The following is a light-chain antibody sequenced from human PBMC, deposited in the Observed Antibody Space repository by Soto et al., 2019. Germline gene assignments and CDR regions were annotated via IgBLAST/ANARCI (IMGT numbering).Light chain of an antibody. Sequence: QPVLTQPPSVSGAPGQRVTISCTGSSSNIGAGYDVHWYQQLPGTAPKLLIYGNSNRPSGVPDRFSGSKSGTSASLAITGLQAEDEADYYCQSYDSSLSAYYVFGTGTKLNVL. CDR1: SSNIGAGYD. CDR3: QSYDSSLSAYYV. V-gene: IGLV1-40*01. J-gene: IGLJ1*01. CDR2: GNS.